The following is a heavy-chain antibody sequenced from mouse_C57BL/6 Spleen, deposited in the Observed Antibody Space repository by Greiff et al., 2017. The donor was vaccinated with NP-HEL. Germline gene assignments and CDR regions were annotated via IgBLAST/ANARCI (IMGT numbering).Heavy chain of an antibody. CDR1: GFNIKYTY. J-gene: IGHJ3*01. CDR2: LDPANGNT. D-gene: IGHD1-1*01. V-gene: IGHV14-3*01. CDR3: ASDITTVVNAY. Sequence: EVQLQQSVAELVRPGASVKLSCSASGFNIKYTYMHWVKQRPEQGVEWIGRLDPANGNTKYAPNFQGKATITADTSSNTAYLQLSSLTSEDTAIYYCASDITTVVNAYWGQGTLVTVSA.